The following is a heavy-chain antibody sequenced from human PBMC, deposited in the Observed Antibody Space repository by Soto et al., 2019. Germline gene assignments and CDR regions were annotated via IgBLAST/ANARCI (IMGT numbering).Heavy chain of an antibody. CDR2: IDPSDSYT. V-gene: IGHV5-10-1*01. J-gene: IGHJ4*02. D-gene: IGHD3-22*01. CDR1: GYSFTSYW. Sequence: GESLKISCKGSGYSFTSYWISWVRQMPGKCLEWMGRIDPSDSYTNYSPSFQGHVTISADKSMRTAYLQWSSLKASVTAMYYCGLVVDGLFYSDYWGQGTPVTVSS. CDR3: GLVVDGLFYSDY.